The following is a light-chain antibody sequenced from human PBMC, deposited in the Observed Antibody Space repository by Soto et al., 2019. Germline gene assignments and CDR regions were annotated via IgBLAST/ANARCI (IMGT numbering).Light chain of an antibody. Sequence: DIQMTQSPSTLSASVGDRVAITCRASQYVSRSLAWYQQKPGKAPKLLIYDASTLESGVPSRFSGSGSGTEFTHTISSLQPDDFATYYCQQYNAYSWTFGQGTKVEIK. CDR2: DAS. CDR1: QYVSRS. V-gene: IGKV1-5*01. CDR3: QQYNAYSWT. J-gene: IGKJ1*01.